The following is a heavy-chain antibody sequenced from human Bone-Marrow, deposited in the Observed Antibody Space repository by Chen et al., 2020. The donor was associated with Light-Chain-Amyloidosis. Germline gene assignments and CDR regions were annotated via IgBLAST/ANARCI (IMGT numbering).Heavy chain of an antibody. V-gene: IGHV3-30*18. J-gene: IGHJ4*02. D-gene: IGHD2-15*01. Sequence: QVQLVESGGGVVQPGRSLRLSCAASGFNFNSYAMHWVRQAPGKGLEWVAVISPDGTNKFYADSMKGRFTISRDSSKNTLFLQMNSLRGEDTAVYYCAKVDVVNSHFDSWGQGTLVTVSS. CDR1: GFNFNSYA. CDR2: ISPDGTNK. CDR3: AKVDVVNSHFDS.